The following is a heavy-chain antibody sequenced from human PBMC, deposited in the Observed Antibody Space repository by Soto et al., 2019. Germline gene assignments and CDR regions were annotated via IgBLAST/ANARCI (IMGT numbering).Heavy chain of an antibody. Sequence: QVRLVQSGAEVKRPGASVKVSCKASGYTFTSYGITWVRQAPGQGPEWMGWISAYNGNTDYAQKLQGRVTMTTDTSTTTAYMELRSLRSDDTAVYYCARGLGSSSSAFSVYWGQGTLVTVSS. CDR1: GYTFTSYG. CDR3: ARGLGSSSSAFSVY. D-gene: IGHD6-6*01. J-gene: IGHJ4*02. V-gene: IGHV1-18*04. CDR2: ISAYNGNT.